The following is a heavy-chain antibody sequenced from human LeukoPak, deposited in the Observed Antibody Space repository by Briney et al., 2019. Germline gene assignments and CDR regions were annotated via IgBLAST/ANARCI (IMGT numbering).Heavy chain of an antibody. J-gene: IGHJ4*02. CDR3: ARLIYYYDSSGDY. D-gene: IGHD3-22*01. V-gene: IGHV3-30*02. Sequence: PGGSLRLSCAASGFTFSNYGMHWVRQAPGKGLEWVAFIRYDGSNTYYADSVKGRFTIPRDNYKNTLYLQMNSLRAEDTAVYYCARLIYYYDSSGDYWGQGTLVTVSS. CDR2: IRYDGSNT. CDR1: GFTFSNYG.